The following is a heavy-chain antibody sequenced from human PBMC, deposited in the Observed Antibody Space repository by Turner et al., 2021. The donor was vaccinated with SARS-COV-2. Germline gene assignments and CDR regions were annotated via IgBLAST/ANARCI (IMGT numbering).Heavy chain of an antibody. J-gene: IGHJ4*02. CDR1: GYTFTSYG. Sequence: QVQLVQSGAEVKKPGASVHVSCKASGYTFTSYGISWVRQAPGQGLEWKGWSTAYKGKTNYPQNLQGRGTMTTNTATRKAYRELRSLRADDTAVYYCARLGGGDRPGDYWGQGTLVTVSS. D-gene: IGHD2-21*02. CDR3: ARLGGGDRPGDY. V-gene: IGHV1-18*01. CDR2: STAYKGKT.